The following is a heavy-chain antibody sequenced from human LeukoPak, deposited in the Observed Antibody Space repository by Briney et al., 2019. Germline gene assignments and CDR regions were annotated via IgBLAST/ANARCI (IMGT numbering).Heavy chain of an antibody. D-gene: IGHD3-9*01. CDR3: ARNHYYDILTGSVTYAMDV. J-gene: IGHJ6*02. Sequence: GASVKVSCKASGYTFTNYGISWVRQAPGQGLEWMGWISAYNGNTNYAQKLQGRATTTTDTSTSTAYMELRSLRSDDTAVYYCARNHYYDILTGSVTYAMDVWGQGTTVTVSS. V-gene: IGHV1-18*01. CDR1: GYTFTNYG. CDR2: ISAYNGNT.